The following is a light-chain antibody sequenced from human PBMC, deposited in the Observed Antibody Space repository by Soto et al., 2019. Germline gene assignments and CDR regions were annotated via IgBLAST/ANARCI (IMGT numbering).Light chain of an antibody. V-gene: IGLV2-14*01. CDR2: EVS. CDR1: SSDVGGYNY. CDR3: SSYTSSSTLV. Sequence: VLTQPASVSGSPGQSITISCTGTSSDVGGYNYVSWYQQHPGKAPKLMIYEVSNRPSGVSNRFSGSKSGNTASLTISGLQAEDEADYYCSSYTSSSTLVFGTGTKVTVL. J-gene: IGLJ1*01.